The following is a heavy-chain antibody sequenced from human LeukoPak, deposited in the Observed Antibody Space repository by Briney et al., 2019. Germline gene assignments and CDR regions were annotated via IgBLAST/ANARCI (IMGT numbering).Heavy chain of an antibody. CDR3: AREIYSYGPVYYYYYGMDV. CDR2: ISSSGGST. V-gene: IGHV3-23*01. J-gene: IGHJ6*02. D-gene: IGHD5-18*01. CDR1: GFTFSTYA. Sequence: PGGSLRLSCAASGFTFSTYAMSWVRQAPGKGLEWVSAISSSGGSTYYADSVKGRFTISRDNSKNTLYLQMNSLRAEDTAVYYCAREIYSYGPVYYYYYGMDVWAQGTTVTVSS.